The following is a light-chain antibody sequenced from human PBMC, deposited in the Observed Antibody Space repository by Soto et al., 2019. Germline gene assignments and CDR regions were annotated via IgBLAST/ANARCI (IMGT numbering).Light chain of an antibody. V-gene: IGKV3-20*01. J-gene: IGKJ3*01. Sequence: EIVLNKSPGTRSLSPGELATLSCRASQSVSSSYLAWYQQKPGQAPRLLIYDASRATGIPDRFSGSGSGTDFTLTITRLEPEDCAVYYCQHYGTSALFGPGTKVDI. CDR2: DAS. CDR1: QSVSSSY. CDR3: QHYGTSAL.